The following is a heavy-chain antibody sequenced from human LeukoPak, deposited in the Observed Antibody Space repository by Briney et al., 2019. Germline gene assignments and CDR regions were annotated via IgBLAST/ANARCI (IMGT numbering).Heavy chain of an antibody. CDR1: GFPFIEYS. V-gene: IGHV3-48*01. CDR3: ARYHNYAFDN. J-gene: IGHJ4*02. CDR2: IGIESGNT. D-gene: IGHD1-1*01. Sequence: GRSLRLSCTASGFPFIEYSMNWVRQAPGKGLEWISYIGIESGNTKYADSVRGRFTISADKARNSLYLQMNSLRVEDTAVYYCARYHNYAFDNWGQGTLVSVAS.